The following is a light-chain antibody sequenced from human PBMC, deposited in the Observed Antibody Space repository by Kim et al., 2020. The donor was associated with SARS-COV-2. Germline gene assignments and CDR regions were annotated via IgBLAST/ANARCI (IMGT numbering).Light chain of an antibody. CDR3: SSYTSSSTWV. Sequence: QSALTQPASVSGSPGQSITISCTGTSNDVGGYNYVSWYQQHPGKAPKLMIYDVSKRPSGVSNRFSGSKSGNTASLTISGLQAEDEADYYCSSYTSSSTWVFGGWTKLSVL. V-gene: IGLV2-14*01. CDR2: DVS. CDR1: SNDVGGYNY. J-gene: IGLJ3*02.